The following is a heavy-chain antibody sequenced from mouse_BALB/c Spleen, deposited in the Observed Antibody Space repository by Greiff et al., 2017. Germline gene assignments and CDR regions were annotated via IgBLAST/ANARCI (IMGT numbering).Heavy chain of an antibody. J-gene: IGHJ4*01. Sequence: EVQLVESGGGLVQPGGSLKLSCAASGFTFSSYGMSWVRQTPDKRLELVATINSNGGSTYYPDSVKGRFTISRDNAKNTLYLQMSSLKSEDTAMYYCAREGRQLGLRYAMDYWGQGTSGTVSS. CDR1: GFTFSSYG. CDR3: AREGRQLGLRYAMDY. CDR2: INSNGGST. V-gene: IGHV5-6-3*01. D-gene: IGHD3-2*01.